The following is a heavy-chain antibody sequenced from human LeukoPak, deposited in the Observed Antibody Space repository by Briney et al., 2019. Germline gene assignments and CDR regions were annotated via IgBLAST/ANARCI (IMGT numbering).Heavy chain of an antibody. CDR2: IYYSGST. Sequence: PSETLSLTCTVSGGSISSYYWSWIRQPPGKGLEWIGYIYYSGSTNYNPSLKSRVTISVDTSKNQFSLKLSSVTAADTAVYYCARGHLLLEPWGQGTLVTVSS. D-gene: IGHD3-3*01. J-gene: IGHJ5*02. V-gene: IGHV4-59*12. CDR3: ARGHLLLEP. CDR1: GGSISSYY.